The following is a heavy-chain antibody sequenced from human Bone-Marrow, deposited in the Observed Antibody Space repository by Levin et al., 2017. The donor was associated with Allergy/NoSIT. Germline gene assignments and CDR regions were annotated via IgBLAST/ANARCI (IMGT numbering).Heavy chain of an antibody. CDR3: AREGTPQSWDY. V-gene: IGHV4-39*07. J-gene: IGHJ4*02. D-gene: IGHD1-14*01. Sequence: SETLSLTCTVSGGSINRSPFYWVWIRQPPGKGLEWIGSVYYTGTTYYNPSLKSRVTISVDTSEEQFSLKVTSVTAADTAVYYCAREGTPQSWDYWGQGTLVSVSS. CDR1: GGSINRSPFY. CDR2: VYYTGTT.